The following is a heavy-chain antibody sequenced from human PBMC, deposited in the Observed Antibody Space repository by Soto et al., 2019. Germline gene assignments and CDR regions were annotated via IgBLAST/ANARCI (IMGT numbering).Heavy chain of an antibody. Sequence: ASVKVSCKASGYTFTGYYMHWVRQAPGQGLEWMGWINPNSGGTNYAQKFQGRVTITADESTSTAYMELSSLRSEDTAVYYCARDLLGIVVVVAATTRYGMDVWGQGTTVTVSS. CDR3: ARDLLGIVVVVAATTRYGMDV. J-gene: IGHJ6*02. CDR2: INPNSGGT. D-gene: IGHD2-15*01. CDR1: GYTFTGYY. V-gene: IGHV1-2*02.